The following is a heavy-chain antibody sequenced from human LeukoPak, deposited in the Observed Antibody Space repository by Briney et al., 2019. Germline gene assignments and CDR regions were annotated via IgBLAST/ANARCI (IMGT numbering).Heavy chain of an antibody. V-gene: IGHV3-20*04. D-gene: IGHD5-18*01. CDR2: INWNGRIT. CDR1: GFTFDDYA. CDR3: ARGSVQLWLRDTYYYMDV. Sequence: GESLRLSCAASGFTFDDYAMNWVRQVPGRRLEWVSGINWNGRITEYADSVKDRFTISRQNTKNSLYLYMNNLGGEDTALYFCARGSVQLWLRDTYYYMDVWGKGTTVTVSS. J-gene: IGHJ6*03.